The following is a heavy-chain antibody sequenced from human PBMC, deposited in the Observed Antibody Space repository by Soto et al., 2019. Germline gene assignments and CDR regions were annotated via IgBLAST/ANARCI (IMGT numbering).Heavy chain of an antibody. Sequence: QVQLVQSGAEVKEPGSSVKVSCRASGGTFINHAINWVRQAPGRGLEWMGGIIPMFRTADYAQKFQGRVTITADESTTTLYMELTSLRSEDTAVYYCARDDATYCGGDCYRYFYYGMDVWGQGTTVTVSS. CDR2: IIPMFRTA. J-gene: IGHJ6*02. D-gene: IGHD2-21*02. CDR3: ARDDATYCGGDCYRYFYYGMDV. V-gene: IGHV1-69*01. CDR1: GGTFINHA.